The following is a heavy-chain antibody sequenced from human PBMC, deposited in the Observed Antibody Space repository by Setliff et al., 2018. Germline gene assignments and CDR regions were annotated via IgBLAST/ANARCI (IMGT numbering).Heavy chain of an antibody. CDR1: GGTFSSFA. D-gene: IGHD2-8*02. Sequence: VKVSCKASGGTFSSFAISWVRQAPGQGLEWMGRIIPLFGTATYAQKFQGGVTLTVVESTSSAYLELSSLRSDDTAVYFCARDYEISATGGPHGLDYWGQGTLVTVSS. CDR2: IIPLFGTA. V-gene: IGHV1-69*15. CDR3: ARDYEISATGGPHGLDY. J-gene: IGHJ4*02.